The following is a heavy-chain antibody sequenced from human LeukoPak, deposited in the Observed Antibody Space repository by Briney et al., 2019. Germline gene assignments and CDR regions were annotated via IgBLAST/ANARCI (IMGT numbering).Heavy chain of an antibody. CDR2: ISSSGNNI. Sequence: SGGSLRLSCAASGFTFSNYEMSWVRQAPGKGLEWVSYISSSGNNIYYADSVKGRFTISRDYAKNSLDLQMNSLSAEDTAVYYCARDRYVSWFGELLDFDYWGQGTLVTVSS. CDR3: ARDRYVSWFGELLDFDY. V-gene: IGHV3-48*03. J-gene: IGHJ4*02. D-gene: IGHD3-10*01. CDR1: GFTFSNYE.